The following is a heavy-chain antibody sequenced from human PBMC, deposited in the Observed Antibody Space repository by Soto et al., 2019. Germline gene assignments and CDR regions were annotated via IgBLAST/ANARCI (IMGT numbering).Heavy chain of an antibody. J-gene: IGHJ4*02. CDR1: GGSISSYY. CDR2: IYYSGST. D-gene: IGHD5-18*01. CDR3: ARGKFTAMVAPFDY. V-gene: IGHV4-59*01. Sequence: SETLSLTCTVSGGSISSYYWSWIRQPPGKGLEWIGYIYYSGSTNYNPSLKSRVTISVDTSKNQFSLKLSSVTAADTAVYYCARGKFTAMVAPFDYWGQGTLVTVSS.